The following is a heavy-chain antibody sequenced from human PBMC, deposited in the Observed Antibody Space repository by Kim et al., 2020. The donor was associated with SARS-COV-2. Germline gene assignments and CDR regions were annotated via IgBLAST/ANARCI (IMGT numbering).Heavy chain of an antibody. V-gene: IGHV3-49*03. CDR2: IRSKAYGGTT. CDR3: TRGGYYDYVWGSYRLTFDY. J-gene: IGHJ4*02. CDR1: GFTFGDYA. Sequence: GGSLRLSCTASGFTFGDYAMSWFRQAPGKGLEWVGFIRSKAYGGTTEYAASVKGRFTISRDDSKSIAYLQMNSLKTEDTAVYYCTRGGYYDYVWGSYRLTFDYWGQGTLVTVSS. D-gene: IGHD3-16*02.